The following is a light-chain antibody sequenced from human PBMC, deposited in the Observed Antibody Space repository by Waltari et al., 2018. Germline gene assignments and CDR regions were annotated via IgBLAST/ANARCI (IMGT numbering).Light chain of an antibody. CDR2: VNSDGSH. Sequence: QLVLTQSPSASASLGASVKLTCTLSSGHSTNVISWHQQQPERGPRYLMKVNSDGSHSKGDEIPARFSGSSSGAERYLTISSLQSEDEADYYCETGGHGTWVFGGGTKLTVL. CDR1: SGHSTNV. J-gene: IGLJ3*02. V-gene: IGLV4-69*01. CDR3: ETGGHGTWV.